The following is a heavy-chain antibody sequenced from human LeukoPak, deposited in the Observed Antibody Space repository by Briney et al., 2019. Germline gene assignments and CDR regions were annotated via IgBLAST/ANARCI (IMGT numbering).Heavy chain of an antibody. CDR2: IYYSGST. Sequence: KPSETLSLTCTVSGGSISSYYWSWIRQPPGKGLEWIGYIYYSGSTNYNPSLKSRVTISVDTSKNQFSLKLSSVTAADTAVYYCARDPIAAAGTVGYFDYWGQGTLVTVSS. J-gene: IGHJ4*02. CDR3: ARDPIAAAGTVGYFDY. CDR1: GGSISSYY. D-gene: IGHD6-13*01. V-gene: IGHV4-59*01.